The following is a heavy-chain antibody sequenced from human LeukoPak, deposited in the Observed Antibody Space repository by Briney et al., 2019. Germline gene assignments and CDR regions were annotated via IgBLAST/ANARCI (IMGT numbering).Heavy chain of an antibody. D-gene: IGHD2-2*02. CDR3: ARVLSPPLYCSGTSCYTTPGAFDY. CDR1: GGTFSSYA. CDR2: IIPIFGTA. J-gene: IGHJ4*02. Sequence: ASVKVSCKASGGTFSSYAISWVRQAPGQGLEWMGGIIPIFGTANYAQKFQGRVTITTDESTSTAYMELSSLRSEDTAGYYCARVLSPPLYCSGTSCYTTPGAFDYWAQGTLATVSS. V-gene: IGHV1-69*05.